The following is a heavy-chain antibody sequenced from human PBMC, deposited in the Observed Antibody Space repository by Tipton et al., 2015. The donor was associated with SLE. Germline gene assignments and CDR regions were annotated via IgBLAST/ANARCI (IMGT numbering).Heavy chain of an antibody. CDR2: IYPSGST. V-gene: IGHV4-4*08. CDR3: ARVALYCSGSTCNWFDP. CDR1: GDSISPYY. J-gene: IGHJ5*02. D-gene: IGHD2-15*01. Sequence: TLSLTCNVSGDSISPYYWSWIRQTLGKGLEYIGSIYPSGSTNYNPSLTSRVTISVDTSKNQFSLKLTSVTAADTAVYYCARVALYCSGSTCNWFDPWGQGTLVTVSS.